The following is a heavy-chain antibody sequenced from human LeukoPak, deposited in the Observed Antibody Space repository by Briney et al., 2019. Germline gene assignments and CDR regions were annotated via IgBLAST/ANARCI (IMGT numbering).Heavy chain of an antibody. J-gene: IGHJ4*02. CDR3: ARVRYSRYFDY. CDR1: GFTFSSYE. V-gene: IGHV3-48*03. D-gene: IGHD4-11*01. Sequence: TGGSLRLSCAASGFTFSSYEMNWVRQAPGKGLEWVSYISSSGSTICYADSVEGRFTISRDNAKNSLYLQMNSLRAEDTAVYYCARVRYSRYFDYWGQGTLVTVSS. CDR2: ISSSGSTI.